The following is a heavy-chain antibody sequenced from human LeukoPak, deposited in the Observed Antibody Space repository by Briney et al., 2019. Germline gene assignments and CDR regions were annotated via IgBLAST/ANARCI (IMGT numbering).Heavy chain of an antibody. CDR1: GGSISSGSYH. CDR2: IYPSGST. Sequence: SETLSLTCTVSGGSISSGSYHWSWIRQPAGKALEWIGRIYPSGSTNYDPSLKSRVTISLDMSKNQFSLKLSSVTAADTAVYYCARDDYVWGSYRFSHWGQGTLVTVSS. J-gene: IGHJ4*02. D-gene: IGHD3-16*02. CDR3: ARDDYVWGSYRFSH. V-gene: IGHV4-61*02.